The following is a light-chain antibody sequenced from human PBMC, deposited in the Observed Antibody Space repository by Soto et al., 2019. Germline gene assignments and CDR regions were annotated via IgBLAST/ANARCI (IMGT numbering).Light chain of an antibody. J-gene: IGLJ1*01. Sequence: QSALTQPASVSGSPGQSITISCTGTSSDVGRYNYVSWYQQHPGKAPKLMIYDVTNRPSGVSNRFSGSKSGNTASLTISGLQAEDDADYYCSSYTSSYTDVFGTGTKVTVL. CDR1: SSDVGRYNY. CDR2: DVT. CDR3: SSYTSSYTDV. V-gene: IGLV2-14*01.